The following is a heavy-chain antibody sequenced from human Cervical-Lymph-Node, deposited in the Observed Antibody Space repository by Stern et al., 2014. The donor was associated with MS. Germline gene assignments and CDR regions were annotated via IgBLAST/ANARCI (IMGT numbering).Heavy chain of an antibody. CDR3: GRHAGPVAGTFDY. Sequence: VQLVESGPGLLKPSETLSLICTVSGGSISSSSYYWGWIRQSPGKGLEWIGNIYYTGSTHYNPSLESRVTISLDMSKNQFSLKLSSVTAADTAVYFCGRHAGPVAGTFDYWGQGTLVTVSS. CDR2: IYYTGST. CDR1: GGSISSSSYY. J-gene: IGHJ4*02. V-gene: IGHV4-39*01. D-gene: IGHD6-19*01.